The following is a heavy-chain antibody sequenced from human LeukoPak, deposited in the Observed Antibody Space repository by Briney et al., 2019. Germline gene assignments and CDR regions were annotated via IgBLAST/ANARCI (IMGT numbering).Heavy chain of an antibody. CDR3: AGDLSGDYLFYDY. V-gene: IGHV1-18*01. D-gene: IGHD4-17*01. J-gene: IGHJ4*02. Sequence: ASVKVSCKASGYTFTSYGISWVRHAPGQGLEWMGWISAYNGNTNYAQKLQGRVTMTTDTSTSTAYIELRSLRSDDTAVYYCAGDLSGDYLFYDYWGQGTLVTVSS. CDR1: GYTFTSYG. CDR2: ISAYNGNT.